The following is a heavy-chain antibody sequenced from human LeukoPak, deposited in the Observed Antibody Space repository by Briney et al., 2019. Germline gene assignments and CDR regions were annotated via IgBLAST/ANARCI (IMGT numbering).Heavy chain of an antibody. J-gene: IGHJ4*02. CDR2: MYHSGIT. CDR1: GYSINSAYY. D-gene: IGHD5-18*01. CDR3: ARGIQLWRY. Sequence: SETLSLTCAVSGYSINSAYYWGWIRQPPGKGLEWIASMYHSGITYYNSSLKSRATISVDTSKNQFSLKLSSVTAADTAVYYCARGIQLWRYWGQGTLVTVSS. V-gene: IGHV4-38-2*01.